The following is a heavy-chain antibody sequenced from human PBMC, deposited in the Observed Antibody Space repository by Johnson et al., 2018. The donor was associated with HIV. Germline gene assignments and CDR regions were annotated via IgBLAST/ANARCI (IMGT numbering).Heavy chain of an antibody. CDR3: ARDSPWELTAFDI. V-gene: IGHV3-66*01. J-gene: IGHJ3*02. CDR1: GFTVSNNY. CDR2: IYSGGNT. Sequence: EQLVESGGGLVQPGGSLRLSCATSGFTVSNNYMSWVRQAPGKGLEWVSLIYSGGNTYYADSVKGRFTISRDNSKNTLYLQMNSLRGEDTAVYYCARDSPWELTAFDIWGQGTMVTVSS. D-gene: IGHD1-26*01.